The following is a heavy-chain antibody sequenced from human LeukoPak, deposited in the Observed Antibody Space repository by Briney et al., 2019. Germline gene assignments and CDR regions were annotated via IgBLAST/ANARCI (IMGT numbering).Heavy chain of an antibody. CDR1: GGSISSYY. CDR2: IYYSGST. D-gene: IGHD1-1*01. CDR3: AREDWNGIINY. J-gene: IGHJ4*02. Sequence: SETLSLTCTVSGGSISSYYWSWIRQPPGKGLEWIGYIYYSGSTNYNPSLKSRVTMSVDTSKNQFSLKLSSVTAADTAVYYCAREDWNGIINYWGQGTLVTVSS. V-gene: IGHV4-59*12.